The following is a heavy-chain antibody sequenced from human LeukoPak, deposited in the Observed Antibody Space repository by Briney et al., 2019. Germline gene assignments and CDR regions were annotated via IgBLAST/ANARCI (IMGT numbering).Heavy chain of an antibody. Sequence: GGSLRLSCAASGFTFSSYSMNWVRQAPGKGLEWVSSIISSSSYIYYADSVKGRFTISRDNAKNSLYLQMNSLRAEDTAVYYCARDLNYYDSSGYHNPDAFDIWGQGTMVTVSS. V-gene: IGHV3-21*01. CDR3: ARDLNYYDSSGYHNPDAFDI. CDR2: IISSSSYI. D-gene: IGHD3-22*01. CDR1: GFTFSSYS. J-gene: IGHJ3*02.